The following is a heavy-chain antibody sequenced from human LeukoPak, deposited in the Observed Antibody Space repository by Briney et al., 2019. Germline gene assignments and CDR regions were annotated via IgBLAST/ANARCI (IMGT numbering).Heavy chain of an antibody. Sequence: GASVKVSCKASGYTFTSYDINWVRQATGQGLEWMGWMNPNSGNTGYAQKFQGRVTMTMNISITTAYMELSNLRSEDTAVYYCARGTDYGGPDYWGQGTLVTVSS. CDR2: MNPNSGNT. CDR1: GYTFTSYD. J-gene: IGHJ4*02. V-gene: IGHV1-8*01. CDR3: ARGTDYGGPDY. D-gene: IGHD4-23*01.